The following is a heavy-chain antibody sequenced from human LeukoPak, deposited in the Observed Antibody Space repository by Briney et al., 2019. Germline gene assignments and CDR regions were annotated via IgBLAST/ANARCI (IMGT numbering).Heavy chain of an antibody. J-gene: IGHJ4*02. CDR3: TREIRRVDLWFGELSAIDY. V-gene: IGHV3-49*04. Sequence: GGSLRLSCAASGFTFSSYGMHWVRQAPGKGLEWVGFIRSKAYGGTTEYAASVKGRFTISRDDSKSIAYLQMNSLKTEDTAVYYCTREIRRVDLWFGELSAIDYWGQGTLVTVSS. D-gene: IGHD3-10*01. CDR2: IRSKAYGGTT. CDR1: GFTFSSYG.